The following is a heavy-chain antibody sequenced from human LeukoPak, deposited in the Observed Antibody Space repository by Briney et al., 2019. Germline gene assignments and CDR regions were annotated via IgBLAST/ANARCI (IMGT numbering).Heavy chain of an antibody. CDR1: GGSISSYY. J-gene: IGHJ6*02. CDR3: ARGYYYDSSGTPRPYGMDV. Sequence: PSETLSLTCTVSGGSISSYYWSLIRQPPGKGLEWIGYIYYSGSTNYNPSLKSRVTISVDTSKNQFSLKLSSVTAADTAVYYCARGYYYDSSGTPRPYGMDVWGQGTTVTVSS. CDR2: IYYSGST. V-gene: IGHV4-59*01. D-gene: IGHD3-22*01.